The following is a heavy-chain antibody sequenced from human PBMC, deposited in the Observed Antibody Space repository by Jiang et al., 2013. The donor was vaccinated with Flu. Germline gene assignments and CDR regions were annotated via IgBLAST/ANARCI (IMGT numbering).Heavy chain of an antibody. J-gene: IGHJ4*02. CDR1: GGTFSSYT. CDR2: IIPILGIA. V-gene: IGHV1-69*02. Sequence: GAEVKKPGSSVKVSCKASGGTFSSYTXSWVRQAPGQGLEWMGRIIPILGIANYAQKFQGRVMITADKSTSTAYMELSSLRSEDTAVYYCARGAMVRGSRQTGVFDYWGQGTLVTVSS. D-gene: IGHD3-10*01. CDR3: ARGAMVRGSRQTGVFDY.